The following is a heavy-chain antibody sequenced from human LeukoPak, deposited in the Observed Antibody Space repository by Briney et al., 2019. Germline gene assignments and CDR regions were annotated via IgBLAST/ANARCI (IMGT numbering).Heavy chain of an antibody. CDR1: GFTFSSYA. D-gene: IGHD3-22*01. CDR2: ISGSGGST. CDR3: AKDAQRNYYDSSGYPPGY. V-gene: IGHV3-23*01. J-gene: IGHJ4*02. Sequence: GGSLRLSCAASGFTFSSYAMSWVRQAPGKGLEWASAISGSGGSTYYADSVKGRFTISRDNSKNTLYLQMNSLRAEDTAVYYCAKDAQRNYYDSSGYPPGYWGQGTLVTVSS.